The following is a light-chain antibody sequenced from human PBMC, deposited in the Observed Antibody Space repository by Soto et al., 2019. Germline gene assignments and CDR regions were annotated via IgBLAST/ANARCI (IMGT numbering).Light chain of an antibody. CDR3: QQYYSYSLT. CDR2: AAS. J-gene: IGKJ4*01. V-gene: IGKV1-8*01. Sequence: IRRTQSPSSLSASTGDRVTITCRASQGISSYLAWYQQKPGKAPKLLIYAASTLQSGVPSRFSGSGSGTDFTLTISCLQSEDFATYYCQQYYSYSLTFGGGTKVDIK. CDR1: QGISSY.